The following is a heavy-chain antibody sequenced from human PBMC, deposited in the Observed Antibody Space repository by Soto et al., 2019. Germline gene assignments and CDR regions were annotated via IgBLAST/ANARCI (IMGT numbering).Heavy chain of an antibody. D-gene: IGHD3-10*01. J-gene: IGHJ4*02. CDR1: GDSISSFY. V-gene: IGHV4-59*08. Sequence: QVQLQESGPGLVKPSETLSLTCTVSGDSISSFYWSWIRQPPGKGLEWIGYIYYSGSTNYNPSLKSRVTRSVDTSKTQFSLKLSSVPAADTAVYYCARLGSGSYSYYFDYWGQGTLVTVSS. CDR2: IYYSGST. CDR3: ARLGSGSYSYYFDY.